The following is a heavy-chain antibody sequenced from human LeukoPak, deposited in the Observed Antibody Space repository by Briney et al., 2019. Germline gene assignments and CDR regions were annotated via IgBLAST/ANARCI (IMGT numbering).Heavy chain of an antibody. V-gene: IGHV3-73*01. CDR1: GFTFSDSA. CDR2: IRSKNNDYGT. CDR3: TTRISVSDGNTXF. Sequence: GGSLRLSCAASGFTFSDSAMHWVRQASGKGLEWVGRIRSKNNDYGTAYGESMKGRVTISRDDSRNTAYLQMNSLKVEDTAVYYCTTRISVSDGNTXFWGXXTLVTVSS. D-gene: IGHD2-21*01. J-gene: IGHJ1*01.